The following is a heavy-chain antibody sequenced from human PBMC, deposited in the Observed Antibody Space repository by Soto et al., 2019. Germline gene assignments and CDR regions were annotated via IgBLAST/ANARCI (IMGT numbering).Heavy chain of an antibody. CDR2: ISGSGQAT. Sequence: EVKLLESGGGLVPPGASARLSCITSGFIFDNYAMSWVRQSPGRGLEWVEAISGSGQATVYTQSVQCRFIITRDKSKNTLFLEMNNLRDEDTAVYYCAKGRYVDNSGGCANYWGLRSLVSVS. D-gene: IGHD2-15*01. J-gene: IGHJ4*02. CDR3: AKGRYVDNSGGCANY. CDR1: GFIFDNYA. V-gene: IGHV3-23*01.